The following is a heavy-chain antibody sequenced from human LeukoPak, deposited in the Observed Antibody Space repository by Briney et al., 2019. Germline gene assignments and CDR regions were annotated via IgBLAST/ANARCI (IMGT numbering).Heavy chain of an antibody. CDR1: GGSVISGIYY. CDR3: ARDEDY. V-gene: IGHV4-61*01. Sequence: SETLSLTCTVSGGSVISGIYYWSWIRQPPGKGLEWIGYIYYSGSTNYNPSLKSRVTISVDTSKNQFSLKLSSVTAADTAVYYCARDEDYWGQGTLVTVSS. CDR2: IYYSGST. J-gene: IGHJ4*02.